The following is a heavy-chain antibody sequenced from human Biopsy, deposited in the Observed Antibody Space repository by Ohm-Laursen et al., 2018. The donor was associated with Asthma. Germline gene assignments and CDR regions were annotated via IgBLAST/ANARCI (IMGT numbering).Heavy chain of an antibody. Sequence: SLRLSCAASGFVLSQSGTHWVRQAPGKGLEWVALISSDGHNKYYKDSVKGRFTISRDNSKLRLYLEINSLRVEDSAVYYCARESGQDSGGTGAFDRWGQGIMVAVSS. V-gene: IGHV3-30*03. J-gene: IGHJ3*02. CDR2: ISSDGHNK. D-gene: IGHD4-23*01. CDR3: ARESGQDSGGTGAFDR. CDR1: GFVLSQSG.